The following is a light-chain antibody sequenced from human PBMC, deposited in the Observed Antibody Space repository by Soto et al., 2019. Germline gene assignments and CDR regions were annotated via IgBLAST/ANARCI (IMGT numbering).Light chain of an antibody. CDR2: DAY. CDR3: QQRGNWPLT. J-gene: IGKJ4*01. Sequence: EIVLTQSPATLSLSPGERATLSCRASQSISVYLAWYQQQLGQAPRLLISDAYNRATGIPARFSGSGSGTDFTLTISSLEPEDVAVYYCQQRGNWPLTFGGGTTVEIK. CDR1: QSISVY. V-gene: IGKV3-11*01.